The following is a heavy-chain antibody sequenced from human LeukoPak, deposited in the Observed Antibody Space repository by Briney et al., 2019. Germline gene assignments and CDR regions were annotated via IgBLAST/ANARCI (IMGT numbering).Heavy chain of an antibody. V-gene: IGHV3-23*01. CDR1: GFTFNSYA. Sequence: GGCLRLSCAASGFTFNSYAMSWVRQAPGKGLEWVSGISGSGGTTYYADSVKGRFTVSRDNSKNTLYLEINSLRAEDTAVYYCARHRNELDIALAATRPHSNALDIWGQGTMVIVSS. CDR2: ISGSGGTT. D-gene: IGHD6-19*01. CDR3: ARHRNELDIALAATRPHSNALDI. J-gene: IGHJ3*02.